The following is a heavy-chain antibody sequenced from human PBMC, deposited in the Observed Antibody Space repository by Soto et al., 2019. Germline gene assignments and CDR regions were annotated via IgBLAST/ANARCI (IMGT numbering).Heavy chain of an antibody. CDR1: GFTFSSYS. D-gene: IGHD3-22*01. CDR3: ARDLLLDDSTSPGGLGAFDI. V-gene: IGHV3-21*01. CDR2: ISSSSSYI. J-gene: IGHJ3*02. Sequence: GGSLRLSCAASGFTFSSYSMNWVRQAPGKGLEWVSSISSSSSYIYYADSVKGRFTISRDNAKNSLYLQMNSLRAEDTAVYYCARDLLLDDSTSPGGLGAFDIWGQGTMVTVSS.